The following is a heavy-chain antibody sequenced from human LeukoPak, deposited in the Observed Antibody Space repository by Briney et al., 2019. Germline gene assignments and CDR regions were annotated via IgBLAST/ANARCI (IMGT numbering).Heavy chain of an antibody. CDR2: IYTGGST. CDR1: GFTVSSNY. V-gene: IGHV3-53*01. D-gene: IGHD6-13*01. Sequence: GGSLRLSCAASGFTVSSNYMRWVRQAPGKGLEYVSVIYTGGSTYYADSVKGRFTISRDKSKNTLDLQMDSLRAEDTAVYYCARLIAAAGRVYFDSWGQGTLVTVSS. J-gene: IGHJ4*02. CDR3: ARLIAAAGRVYFDS.